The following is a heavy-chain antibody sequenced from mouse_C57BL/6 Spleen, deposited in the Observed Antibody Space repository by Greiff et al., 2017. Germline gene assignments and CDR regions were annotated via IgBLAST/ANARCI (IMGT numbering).Heavy chain of an antibody. CDR1: GYSITSGYY. Sequence: EVQVVESGPGLVKPSQSLSLTCSVTGYSITSGYYWNWIRQFPGNKLEWMGYISYDGCNNYNPYLKNRISITRDTSKNLFFLKLNSVTTEDTATYYCARDGGYWYFDVWGTGTTVTVSS. D-gene: IGHD1-1*02. J-gene: IGHJ1*03. CDR2: ISYDGCN. CDR3: ARDGGYWYFDV. V-gene: IGHV3-6*01.